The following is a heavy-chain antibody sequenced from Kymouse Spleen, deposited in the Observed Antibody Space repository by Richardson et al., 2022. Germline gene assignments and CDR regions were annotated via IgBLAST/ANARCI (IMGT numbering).Heavy chain of an antibody. Sequence: QVQLVESGGGVVQPGRSLRLSCAASGFTFSSYGMHWVRQAPGKGLEWVAVISYDGSNKYYADSVKGRFTISRDNSKNTLYLQMNSLRAEDTAVYYCAKDGLLYGSGGMDVWGQGTTVTVSS. CDR3: AKDGLLYGSGGMDV. CDR2: ISYDGSNK. V-gene: IGHV3-30*18. CDR1: GFTFSSYG. J-gene: IGHJ6*02. D-gene: IGHD3-10*01.